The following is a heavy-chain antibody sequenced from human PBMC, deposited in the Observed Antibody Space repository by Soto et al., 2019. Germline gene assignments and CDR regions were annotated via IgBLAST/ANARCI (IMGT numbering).Heavy chain of an antibody. Sequence: GGSLRLACPASGFTLSSYEMNWVRQAQGKGLEWVSYISSSGSTIYYADSVKGRFTISRDNAKNSLYLQMNSLRAEDTAVYYCARDSIVTTHAFDIWGQGTMVTVSS. CDR3: ARDSIVTTHAFDI. J-gene: IGHJ3*02. V-gene: IGHV3-48*03. D-gene: IGHD5-12*01. CDR2: ISSSGSTI. CDR1: GFTLSSYE.